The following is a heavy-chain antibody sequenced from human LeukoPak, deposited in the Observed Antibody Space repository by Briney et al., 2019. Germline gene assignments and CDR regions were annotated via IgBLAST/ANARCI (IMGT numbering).Heavy chain of an antibody. CDR1: GFTFSSYG. V-gene: IGHV3-30*02. Sequence: SGGSLRLSCAASGFTFSSYGMHWVRQAPGKGLEWVAFIRYDGSNKHYADPVKRRFTISRYNSKNTLYLQMNSLRAEHTAVYYCAKDVEGAMSDYWGQGTLVTVSS. D-gene: IGHD1-26*01. CDR2: IRYDGSNK. CDR3: AKDVEGAMSDY. J-gene: IGHJ4*02.